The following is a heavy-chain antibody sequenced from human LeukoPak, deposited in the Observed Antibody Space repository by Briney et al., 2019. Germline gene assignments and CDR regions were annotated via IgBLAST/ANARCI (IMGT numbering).Heavy chain of an antibody. CDR1: GFTFSSYS. CDR2: ISSRSSTI. Sequence: GGSLRLSCGVSGFTFSSYSMSWVRQARGKGLEWVSYISSRSSTIYYADCVKGRFTIPRDKAKNSLYLQMHSMRTEDTAVYYCARVAVAYAFDIWGQGTMVTVSS. D-gene: IGHD6-19*01. V-gene: IGHV3-48*01. CDR3: ARVAVAYAFDI. J-gene: IGHJ3*02.